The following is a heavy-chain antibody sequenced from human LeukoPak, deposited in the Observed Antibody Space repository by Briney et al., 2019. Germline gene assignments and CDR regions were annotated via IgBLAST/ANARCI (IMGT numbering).Heavy chain of an antibody. CDR1: GGSISSSSCY. J-gene: IGHJ4*02. D-gene: IGHD1-26*01. CDR2: IYYSGST. CDR3: ASEDGGYYGALRSFDY. Sequence: SETLSLTCTVSGGSISSSSCYWGWIRQPPGKGLEWIGSIYYSGSTYYNPSLKGRVTISVDTSKNQFSLKLSSVTAADTAVYYCASEDGGYYGALRSFDYWGQGTLVTVSS. V-gene: IGHV4-39*07.